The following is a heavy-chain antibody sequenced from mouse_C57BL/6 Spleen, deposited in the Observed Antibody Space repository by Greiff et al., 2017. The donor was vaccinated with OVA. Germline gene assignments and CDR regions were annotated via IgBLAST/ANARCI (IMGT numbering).Heavy chain of an antibody. Sequence: EVKLMESGGDLVQPGGSLKLSCAASGFTFSSYGMSWVRQTPDKRLEWVATISSGGSYTSYPDSVTGRFTISSANAKNNLYRQVYRLKSEDTAVDYGARICDCEEGFAYWGQGTLVTVSA. CDR2: ISSGGSYT. D-gene: IGHD2-4*01. V-gene: IGHV5-6*01. CDR1: GFTFSSYG. CDR3: ARICDCEEGFAY. J-gene: IGHJ3*01.